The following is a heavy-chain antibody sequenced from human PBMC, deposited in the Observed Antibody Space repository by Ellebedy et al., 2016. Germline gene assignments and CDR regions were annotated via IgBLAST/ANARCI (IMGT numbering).Heavy chain of an antibody. CDR2: ININTGNP. CDR1: GYTFTSYV. Sequence: ASVKVSCKASGYTFTSYVMNWVREAPGQGLEWMGWININTGNPTYAQGFTGRFVFSLDTSVSTAYLQISSLKAEDTAVYYCAVIAAAGTFYYGMDVWGQGTTVTVSS. V-gene: IGHV7-4-1*02. CDR3: AVIAAAGTFYYGMDV. D-gene: IGHD6-13*01. J-gene: IGHJ6*02.